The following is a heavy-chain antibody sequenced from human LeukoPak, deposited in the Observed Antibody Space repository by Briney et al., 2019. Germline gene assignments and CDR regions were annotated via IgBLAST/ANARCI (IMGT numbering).Heavy chain of an antibody. J-gene: IGHJ4*02. CDR1: GYSFTDYY. CDR2: VNPSGGDT. D-gene: IGHD6-19*01. Sequence: ASVKVSCKASGYSFTDYYRHWVRQAPGQGPEWMGWVNPSGGDTKYAQKFQDRVTMTRDTSIRTAYLELSGLTSDAPAVYYCATYTSAIQYFLYWGLGTLVTVSS. V-gene: IGHV1-2*02. CDR3: ATYTSAIQYFLY.